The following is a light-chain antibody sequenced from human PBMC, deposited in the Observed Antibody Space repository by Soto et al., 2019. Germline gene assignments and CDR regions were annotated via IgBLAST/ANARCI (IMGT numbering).Light chain of an antibody. V-gene: IGKV1-6*01. Sequence: AIQMTQSPYSRSASVGDRVTITCRASQDIRKDLAWYQQKPGKAPQILIYGASTLQTGVASRFSGSGSATDFTLTISSLQPEDSAAYYCLPDYNYPFTFGQGTKVDIK. CDR2: GAS. CDR1: QDIRKD. J-gene: IGKJ2*01. CDR3: LPDYNYPFT.